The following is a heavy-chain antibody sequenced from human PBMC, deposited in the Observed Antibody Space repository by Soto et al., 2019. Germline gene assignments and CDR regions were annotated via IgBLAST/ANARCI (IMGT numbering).Heavy chain of an antibody. J-gene: IGHJ4*02. V-gene: IGHV3-30*18. D-gene: IGHD5-18*01. CDR1: GFTFSSYV. Sequence: GGSLRLSCAASGFTFSSYVMHWVRQSPGKGLEWVAVISYDGSNRYYADSVKGRFTISRDNSKNTLYLQMNSLRAEDTAVYYCANAYSYGYQLDYWGQGTLVTVSS. CDR2: ISYDGSNR. CDR3: ANAYSYGYQLDY.